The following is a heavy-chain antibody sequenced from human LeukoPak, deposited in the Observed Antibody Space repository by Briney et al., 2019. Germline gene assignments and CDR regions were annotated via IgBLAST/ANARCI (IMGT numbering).Heavy chain of an antibody. J-gene: IGHJ4*02. CDR2: MNPNSGNT. D-gene: IGHD2-2*01. CDR1: GYTFSSHD. Sequence: ASVKVSCKASGYTFSSHDINWLRQATGQGLEWMGRMNPNSGNTGSAPKFQGRVTMTSDTSISTAYMELSSLRSEDTAVYYCARGGNDCRSSSCYLNWGQGTLVTVSS. V-gene: IGHV1-8*01. CDR3: ARGGNDCRSSSCYLN.